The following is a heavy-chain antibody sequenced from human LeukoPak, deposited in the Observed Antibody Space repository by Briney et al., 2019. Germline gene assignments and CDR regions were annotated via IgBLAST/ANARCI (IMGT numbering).Heavy chain of an antibody. CDR2: IYSGGST. D-gene: IGHD1-7*01. V-gene: IGHV3-66*01. CDR3: ARAALGRKYNWNYLGDY. J-gene: IGHJ4*02. Sequence: GGSLRLSCAASGFTVSSNYMSWVRQAPGKGLEWVSVIYSGGSTYYADSVKGRFTISRDNSKNTLYLQMNSLRAEDAAVYYCARAALGRKYNWNYLGDYWGQGTLVTVSS. CDR1: GFTVSSNY.